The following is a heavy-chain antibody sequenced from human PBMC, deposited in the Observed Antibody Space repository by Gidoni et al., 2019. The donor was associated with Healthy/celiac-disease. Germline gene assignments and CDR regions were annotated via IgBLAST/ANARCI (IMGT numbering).Heavy chain of an antibody. V-gene: IGHV4-31*03. CDR2: IYYSGST. D-gene: IGHD2-2*03. Sequence: QVQLQESGPGLVKPSQTLSLTCTVSGGSISSGGYYWSWIRQHPGKGLEWIGYIYYSGSTYYNPSLKSRVTISVDTSKNQFSLKLSSVTAADTAVYYCARDRGYCSSTSCYFTGWFDPWGQGTLVTVSS. CDR1: GGSISSGGYY. J-gene: IGHJ5*02. CDR3: ARDRGYCSSTSCYFTGWFDP.